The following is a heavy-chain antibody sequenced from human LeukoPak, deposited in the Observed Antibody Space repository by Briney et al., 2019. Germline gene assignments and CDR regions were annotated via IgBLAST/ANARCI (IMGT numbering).Heavy chain of an antibody. V-gene: IGHV3-11*01. CDR3: ARDHSYSYGPNWFDP. CDR1: GFTFSDYY. J-gene: IGHJ5*02. CDR2: ISSSGSTI. D-gene: IGHD5-18*01. Sequence: GGSLRLSCAASGFTFSDYYMSWIRQAPGKGLEWVSYISSSGSTIYYADSVKGRFTISRDNARNSLYLQMNSLRAEDTAVYYCARDHSYSYGPNWFDPWGQGTLVTVSS.